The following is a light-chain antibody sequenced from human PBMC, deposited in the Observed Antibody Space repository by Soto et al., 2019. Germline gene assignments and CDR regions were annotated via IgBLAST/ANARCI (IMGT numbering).Light chain of an antibody. Sequence: QSVLTQPPSVSGAPGQRVTISCTGSSSNIGAGYDVHWYQQLPGTAPKLLIYGNSNRPSGVPDRFSGSESGTSASLAITGLQAEDEADYYCQSYDSSLSVLWVFGGGTKVTVL. V-gene: IGLV1-40*01. J-gene: IGLJ3*02. CDR1: SSNIGAGYD. CDR2: GNS. CDR3: QSYDSSLSVLWV.